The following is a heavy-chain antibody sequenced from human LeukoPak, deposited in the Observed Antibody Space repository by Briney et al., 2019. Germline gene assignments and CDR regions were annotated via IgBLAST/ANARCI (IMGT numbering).Heavy chain of an antibody. V-gene: IGHV3-48*03. CDR2: ISSSGSTI. CDR3: ARSRYRPIFDY. J-gene: IGHJ4*02. Sequence: TGGSLRLSCAASGFTFSSYEMNWVRQAPGKGLEWVSYISSSGSTIYYADSVEGRFTISRDNAKNSLYLQMNSLRAEDTAVYYCARSRYRPIFDYWGQGTLVTVSS. CDR1: GFTFSSYE. D-gene: IGHD5-18*01.